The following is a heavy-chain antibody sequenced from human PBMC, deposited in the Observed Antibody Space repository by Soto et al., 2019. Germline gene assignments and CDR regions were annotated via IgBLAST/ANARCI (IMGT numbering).Heavy chain of an antibody. CDR3: ATQLAPSYFDY. D-gene: IGHD6-13*01. J-gene: IGHJ4*02. CDR2: IYYSGST. CDR1: GGSISSSSYY. V-gene: IGHV4-39*01. Sequence: QLQLQESGPGLVKPSETLSLTCTVSGGSISSSSYYWGWIRQPPGKGLEWIGSIYYSGSTYYNPSLKSRVTISVDTSKNQFSLKLSSVTAADTAVYYCATQLAPSYFDYWGQGTLVTVS.